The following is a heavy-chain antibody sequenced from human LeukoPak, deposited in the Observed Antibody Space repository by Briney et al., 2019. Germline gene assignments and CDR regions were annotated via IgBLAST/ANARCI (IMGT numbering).Heavy chain of an antibody. V-gene: IGHV1-3*01. CDR3: ARRRIRYFDWLPDY. Sequence: GASVKVSCKASGYTFTSYAMHWVRQAPGQRLEWMGWINAGNGNTKYSQKFQGRVTITRDTSASTAYMELSSLRSEGTAVYYCARRRIRYFDWLPDYWGQGTLVTVSS. J-gene: IGHJ4*02. D-gene: IGHD3-9*01. CDR2: INAGNGNT. CDR1: GYTFTSYA.